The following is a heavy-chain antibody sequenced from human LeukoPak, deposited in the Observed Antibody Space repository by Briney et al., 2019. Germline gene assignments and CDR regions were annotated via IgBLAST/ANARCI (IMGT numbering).Heavy chain of an antibody. Sequence: GASVRVTCKASRYTFTRYLMHSVGQAPGQGGEGVGWINHYRGGTNYAQRLQGRVTIPRQTPRRKAYMDLSRLSSGDTPVYDFAREHRAIRLGGCNYFGYWGEGTLVTVSS. CDR1: RYTFTRYL. V-gene: IGHV1-2*02. CDR2: INHYRGGT. D-gene: IGHD6-19*01. J-gene: IGHJ4*02. CDR3: AREHRAIRLGGCNYFGY.